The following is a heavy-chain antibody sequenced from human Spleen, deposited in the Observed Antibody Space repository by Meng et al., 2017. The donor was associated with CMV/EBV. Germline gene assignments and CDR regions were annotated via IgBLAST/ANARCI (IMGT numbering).Heavy chain of an antibody. D-gene: IGHD4-17*01. V-gene: IGHV3-23*01. CDR2: ISGST. CDR3: AKGGDFGFKSYWYFDL. Sequence: GESLKISCVASGFTFSNYAMTWVRQVPGKGLEWVSGISGSTYYADSVKGRFTIWRDNSKNTLFLQMNSLGAEDTALYYCAKGGDFGFKSYWYFDLWGRGTLVTVSS. J-gene: IGHJ2*01. CDR1: GFTFSNYA.